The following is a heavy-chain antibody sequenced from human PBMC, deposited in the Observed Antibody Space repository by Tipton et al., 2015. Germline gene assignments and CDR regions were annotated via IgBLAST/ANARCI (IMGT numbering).Heavy chain of an antibody. Sequence: SLRLSCAASGFPFGTYWMHWVRQASGKGLEWVGRVRNKANNYATSYAVSVKGRFTISRDESTNTTYLQMNSPKTEDTAVYYCTLPPRFWGQGTLVTVSS. CDR2: VRNKANNYAT. CDR1: GFPFGTYW. V-gene: IGHV3-73*01. CDR3: TLPPRF. J-gene: IGHJ4*02.